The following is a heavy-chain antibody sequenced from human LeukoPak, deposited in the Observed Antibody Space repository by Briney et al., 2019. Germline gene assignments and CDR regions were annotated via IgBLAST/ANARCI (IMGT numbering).Heavy chain of an antibody. CDR1: GYTLTELS. D-gene: IGHD5-18*01. Sequence: ASVKVSCKVSGYTLTELSMRWVRQAPGKGLEWMGGFDPEDGETIYAQKFQGRVTMTEDTSTDTAYMELSSLRSEDTAVYYCATSRGYSYGPPNKYYYYYYGMDVWGQGTTVTVSS. CDR2: FDPEDGET. V-gene: IGHV1-24*01. J-gene: IGHJ6*02. CDR3: ATSRGYSYGPPNKYYYYYYGMDV.